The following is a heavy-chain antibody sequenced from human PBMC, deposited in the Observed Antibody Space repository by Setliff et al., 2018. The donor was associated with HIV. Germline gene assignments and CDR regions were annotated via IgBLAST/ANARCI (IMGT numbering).Heavy chain of an antibody. V-gene: IGHV3-9*01. Sequence: SLKISCAASGFTFDDYAMYWVRQAPGKGLEWVSGISWNSGSIGYADSVKGRFTISRDNAKNSLYLQMNSLRSEDTALYYCAKSPNRYSPLDWFDPWGQGTLVTVSS. J-gene: IGHJ5*02. CDR1: GFTFDDYA. CDR3: AKSPNRYSPLDWFDP. D-gene: IGHD5-18*01. CDR2: ISWNSGSI.